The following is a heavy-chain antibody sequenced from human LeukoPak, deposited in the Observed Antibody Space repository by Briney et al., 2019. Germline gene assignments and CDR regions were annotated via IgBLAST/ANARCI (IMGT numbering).Heavy chain of an antibody. V-gene: IGHV3-7*01. CDR1: GFTFSTYL. Sequence: GGSLRLSCAASGFTFSTYLMSWVRQAPGKGLEWVANIKQDGSEKYYVDSVKDRFTISRDNAKNSLYLQMNSLRVEDTAVYYCARNVYRTFDSWDQGTLVTVSS. CDR2: IKQDGSEK. D-gene: IGHD1-14*01. CDR3: ARNVYRTFDS. J-gene: IGHJ4*02.